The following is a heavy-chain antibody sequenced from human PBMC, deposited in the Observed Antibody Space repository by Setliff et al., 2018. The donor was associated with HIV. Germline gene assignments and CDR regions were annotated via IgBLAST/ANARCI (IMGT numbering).Heavy chain of an antibody. CDR3: ARTYYYDTSGYNFDY. CDR1: GFTFSDYY. D-gene: IGHD3-22*01. Sequence: LRLSCAASGFTFSDYYMSWIRQAPGKGLEWVSYISSSGVTIYYADSVKGRFTISRDNAKNSLYSQMNSLRVEDTAVYYCARTYYYDTSGYNFDYWGQGTLVTVSS. J-gene: IGHJ4*02. V-gene: IGHV3-11*04. CDR2: ISSSGVTI.